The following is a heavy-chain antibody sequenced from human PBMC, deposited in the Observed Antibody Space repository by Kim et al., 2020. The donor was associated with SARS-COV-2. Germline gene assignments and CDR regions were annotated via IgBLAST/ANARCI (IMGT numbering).Heavy chain of an antibody. D-gene: IGHD1-1*01. V-gene: IGHV3-9*01. CDR2: SGQI. Sequence: SGQIAYGDSVKGRFTVSRDNAKSSLYLQMNSLRVEDTAFYYCAYNWNFDNWGQGTLVTVSS. CDR3: AYNWNFDN. J-gene: IGHJ4*02.